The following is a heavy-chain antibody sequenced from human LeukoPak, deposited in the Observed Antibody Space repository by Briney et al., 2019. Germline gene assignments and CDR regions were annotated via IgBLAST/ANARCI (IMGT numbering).Heavy chain of an antibody. CDR3: ARDLSTPIAVARYYYYGMDV. CDR1: GFTFSSYG. J-gene: IGHJ6*02. CDR2: IWYDGSNK. Sequence: GRSLRLSCAASGFTFSSYGMHWVRQAPGKGLEWVAVIWYDGSNKYYADSVKGRFTISRDNSQNTLYLQMKSLRAEDTAVYYCARDLSTPIAVARYYYYGMDVWGQGTTVTVSS. V-gene: IGHV3-33*01. D-gene: IGHD6-19*01.